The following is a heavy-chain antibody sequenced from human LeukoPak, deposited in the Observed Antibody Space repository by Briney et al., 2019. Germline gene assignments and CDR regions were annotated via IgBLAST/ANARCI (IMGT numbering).Heavy chain of an antibody. CDR1: GGSISSGGYY. J-gene: IGHJ3*02. CDR2: IYYSGST. Sequence: SETLSLTCTVSGGSISSGGYYWSWIRQHPGKGLEWIGYIYYSGSTYYNPSLKSRVTMSVDTSKNQFSLKLSSVTAADTAVYYCARVFGGATKGEAFDIWGQGTMVTVSS. D-gene: IGHD1-26*01. CDR3: ARVFGGATKGEAFDI. V-gene: IGHV4-31*03.